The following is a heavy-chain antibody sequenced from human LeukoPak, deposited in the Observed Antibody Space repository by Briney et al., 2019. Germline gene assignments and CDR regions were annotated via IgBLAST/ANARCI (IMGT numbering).Heavy chain of an antibody. V-gene: IGHV1-2*02. Sequence: ASVKVSCKASGYTFSDYYIHWVRQAPGQGLEWMGWINPDSGATNYLQKFQGRVTMTRDTSRRAYMELSRLRSDDTAVYYCARVGPLWFGELLTSGSNWGQGTLVTVSS. CDR3: ARVGPLWFGELLTSGSN. D-gene: IGHD3-10*01. CDR2: INPDSGAT. J-gene: IGHJ4*02. CDR1: GYTFSDYY.